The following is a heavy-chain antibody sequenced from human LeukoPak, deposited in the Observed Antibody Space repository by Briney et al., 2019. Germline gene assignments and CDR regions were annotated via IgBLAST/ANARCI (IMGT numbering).Heavy chain of an antibody. J-gene: IGHJ5*02. D-gene: IGHD6-19*01. Sequence: GGSLRLSCAGSGFTFSTYAMHWVRQAPGKGLEWVALFSYDGSTQRYADSVKGRFTISRDNSKNSLYLQMNSLRPEDTAVYYCAKLLTGWNWFDPWGLGTLVTVSS. CDR2: FSYDGSTQ. CDR3: AKLLTGWNWFDP. CDR1: GFTFSTYA. V-gene: IGHV3-30-3*01.